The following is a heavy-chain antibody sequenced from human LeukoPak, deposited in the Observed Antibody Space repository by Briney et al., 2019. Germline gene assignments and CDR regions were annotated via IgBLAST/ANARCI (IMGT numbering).Heavy chain of an antibody. V-gene: IGHV3-11*01. CDR1: GFTFSDYY. CDR2: ISSSGSTI. J-gene: IGHJ3*02. CDR3: AREASVTDAFDI. Sequence: KTGGSLRLSCAASGFTFSDYYMSWIRQAPGKGLEWVSYISSSGSTIYYADSVKGRFTISRDNAKNSLYLQMNSLRAEDTAVYYCAREASVTDAFDIWGQGTMVTVSS. D-gene: IGHD2-21*02.